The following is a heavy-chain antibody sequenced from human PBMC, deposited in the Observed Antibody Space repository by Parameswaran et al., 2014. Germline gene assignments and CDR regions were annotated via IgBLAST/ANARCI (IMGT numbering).Heavy chain of an antibody. Sequence: RWIRQPPGKGLEWIGEIHHSGTTNYSPSLKSRVTFSVDKSKNQLSLKLTSVTAADTAMYFCATWYNGDPVEGSWGQGTLVTVSS. CDR3: ATWYNGDPVEGS. CDR2: IHHSGTT. V-gene: IGHV4-4*01. J-gene: IGHJ5*02. D-gene: IGHD1-1*01.